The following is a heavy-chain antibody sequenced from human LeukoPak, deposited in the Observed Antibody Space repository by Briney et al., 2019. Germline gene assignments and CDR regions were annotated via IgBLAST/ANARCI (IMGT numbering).Heavy chain of an antibody. J-gene: IGHJ4*02. V-gene: IGHV3-23*01. Sequence: PGGSLRLSCAASGFIFSSYAMTWVRQAPGKGLEWDSTISGGGGATYYADSVQGRFTISRDNSKNTLYLQMNSLRAEDTAVYYCARERCSSTSCLPYFDYWGQGTLVTVSS. CDR2: ISGGGGAT. CDR3: ARERCSSTSCLPYFDY. D-gene: IGHD2-2*01. CDR1: GFIFSSYA.